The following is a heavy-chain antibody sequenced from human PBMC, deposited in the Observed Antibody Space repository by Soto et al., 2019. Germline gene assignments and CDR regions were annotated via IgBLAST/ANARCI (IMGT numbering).Heavy chain of an antibody. J-gene: IGHJ4*02. CDR2: ISYDGSNK. Sequence: GGSLRLSCAASGFTFSSYGMHWVRQAPGKGLEWVAVISYDGSNKYYADSVKGRFTISRDNSKNTLYLQMNSLRAEDTAVYYCAKESYSSGCYNYWGQGTLVTVSS. CDR1: GFTFSSYG. D-gene: IGHD6-19*01. V-gene: IGHV3-30*18. CDR3: AKESYSSGCYNY.